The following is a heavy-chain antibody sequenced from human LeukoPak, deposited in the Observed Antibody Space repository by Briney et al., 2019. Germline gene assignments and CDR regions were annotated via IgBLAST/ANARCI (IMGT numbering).Heavy chain of an antibody. CDR2: ISYDGSNK. J-gene: IGHJ6*02. CDR1: GFTFSSYA. D-gene: IGHD1-7*01. V-gene: IGHV3-30*04. CDR3: ARGPRTGTAFYYYGMDV. Sequence: GRSLRLSCAASGFTFSSYAMHWVRQAPGKGLEWVAVISYDGSNKYYADSVKGRFTISRDDSKNTLYVQMNSLRAEDTAVYYCARGPRTGTAFYYYGMDVWGQGTTVTVSS.